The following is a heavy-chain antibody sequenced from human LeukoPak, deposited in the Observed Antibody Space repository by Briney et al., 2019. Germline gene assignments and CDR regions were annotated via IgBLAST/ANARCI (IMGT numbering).Heavy chain of an antibody. J-gene: IGHJ4*02. CDR1: GFTFSSYW. V-gene: IGHV3-7*01. CDR3: ASNGPYYPIDGAGDY. CDR2: IKQDGSEK. Sequence: GGSLRLSCAASGFTFSSYWMSWVRQAPGKGLEWVANIKQDGSEKHYVDSVKGRFTISRDSAKNSLYLQMNSLRAEDTAVYYCASNGPYYPIDGAGDYWGQGTLVTVSS. D-gene: IGHD3-22*01.